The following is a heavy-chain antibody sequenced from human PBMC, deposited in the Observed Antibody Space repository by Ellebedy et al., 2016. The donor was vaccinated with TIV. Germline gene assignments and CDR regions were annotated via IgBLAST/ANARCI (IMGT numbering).Heavy chain of an antibody. Sequence: GGSLRLSXAASGFTFSSYSMNWVRQPPGKGLEWVSSISSSGNYIYYADSMKGRFTIPRDNAKNSLYLQMNSLRAEDTAVYYCARAFWTDYYDSSGYLLGAFDIWGQGTMVTVSS. CDR3: ARAFWTDYYDSSGYLLGAFDI. CDR2: ISSSGNYI. V-gene: IGHV3-21*01. D-gene: IGHD3-22*01. J-gene: IGHJ3*02. CDR1: GFTFSSYS.